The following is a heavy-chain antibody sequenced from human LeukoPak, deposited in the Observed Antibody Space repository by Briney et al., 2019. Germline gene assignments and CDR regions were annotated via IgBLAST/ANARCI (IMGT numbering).Heavy chain of an antibody. D-gene: IGHD5-18*01. Sequence: TGGSLRLSCAASVFTFSSYSMNWVRQAPGKGLEWVSSISSGSKYIYNADSVKGRFTISRDNAKNSLYLQMNSLRAGDTAVYYCARALSYSYGSMDFWGQGTLVIVSS. CDR3: ARALSYSYGSMDF. CDR1: VFTFSSYS. J-gene: IGHJ4*02. CDR2: ISSGSKYI. V-gene: IGHV3-21*01.